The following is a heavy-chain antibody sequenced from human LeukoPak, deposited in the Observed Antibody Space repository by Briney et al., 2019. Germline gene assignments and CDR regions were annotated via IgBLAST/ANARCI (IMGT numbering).Heavy chain of an antibody. Sequence: ASVKVSCKASGYTFTSYYMHWVRQAPGQGLEWMGWINPNSGGTNYAQKFQGRVTMTRDTSISTAYMELSRLRSDDTAVYYCARDLFGGYDSSGSLDYWGQGTLVTVSS. CDR2: INPNSGGT. V-gene: IGHV1-2*02. CDR3: ARDLFGGYDSSGSLDY. D-gene: IGHD3-22*01. CDR1: GYTFTSYY. J-gene: IGHJ4*02.